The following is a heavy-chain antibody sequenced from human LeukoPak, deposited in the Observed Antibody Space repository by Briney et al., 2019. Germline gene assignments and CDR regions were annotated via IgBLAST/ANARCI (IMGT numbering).Heavy chain of an antibody. CDR1: GFTFDDYA. Sequence: GGSLRLSCAAYGFTFDDYAMPWVRQAPGKGLELVSGMRWNSGSISYADSVKHRFTISIDNAKHSLYLQMNSLRAEDVALYYCAKGNSPSYDILTGSDYFDYWGQGTLVTVSS. V-gene: IGHV3-9*03. J-gene: IGHJ4*02. CDR3: AKGNSPSYDILTGSDYFDY. D-gene: IGHD3-9*01. CDR2: MRWNSGSI.